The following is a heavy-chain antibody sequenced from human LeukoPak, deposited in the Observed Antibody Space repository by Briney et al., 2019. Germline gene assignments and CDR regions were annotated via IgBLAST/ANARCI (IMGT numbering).Heavy chain of an antibody. D-gene: IGHD3-16*02. J-gene: IGHJ5*02. CDR3: ARGPRYYDYVWGSYRPSANNWFDP. V-gene: IGHV4-34*01. CDR2: INHSGST. Sequence: KPSETLSLTCAVYGGSFSGYYWSWIRQPPGKGLEWIGEINHSGSTNYNPSLKSRVTISVDTSKNQFSLKLSSVTAADTAVYYCARGPRYYDYVWGSYRPSANNWFDPWGQGPLVTVSS. CDR1: GGSFSGYY.